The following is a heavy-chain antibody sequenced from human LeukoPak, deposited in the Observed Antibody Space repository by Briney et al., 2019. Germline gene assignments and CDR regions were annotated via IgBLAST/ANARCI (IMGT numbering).Heavy chain of an antibody. CDR2: ISYDGSNK. CDR3: AKEILRAFDI. Sequence: GGSLRLSCAASGFTFSSYGMHWVRQAPGKGLEWVAVISYDGSNKYYADSVKGRFTISRDNSKNTLYLQMNSLRAEDTAVYYCAKEILRAFDIWGQRTMVTVSS. V-gene: IGHV3-30*18. J-gene: IGHJ3*02. D-gene: IGHD4-17*01. CDR1: GFTFSSYG.